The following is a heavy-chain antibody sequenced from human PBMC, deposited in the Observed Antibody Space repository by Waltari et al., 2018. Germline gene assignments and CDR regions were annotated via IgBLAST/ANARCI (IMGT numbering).Heavy chain of an antibody. CDR1: GGSFSEYC. CDR3: ARGRRESVWVGELLYYHYYGMDV. J-gene: IGHJ6*02. D-gene: IGHD3-10*01. Sequence: QVQLQQRGTGLLKTSRTLSLTCDVSGGSFSEYCWTWIRQVPGKGLEWIGEIVHSGSTSHPPSLGGRITISRDTSKNQFSLRLNSVTAADTSVYYCARGRRESVWVGELLYYHYYGMDVWGQGTTVSVSS. CDR2: IVHSGST. V-gene: IGHV4-34*02.